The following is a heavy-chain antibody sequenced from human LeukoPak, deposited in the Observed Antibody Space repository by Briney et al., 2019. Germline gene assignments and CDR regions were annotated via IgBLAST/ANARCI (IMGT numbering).Heavy chain of an antibody. CDR3: ARIGRGMATITNAFDI. Sequence: GASVKVSCKASGYTFTSYDINWVRQATGQGLEWMGWMNPNSGNTGYAQKFQGRVTITRNTSISTAYMELSSLRSEDTAVYYCARIGRGMATITNAFDIWGQGTMVTVSS. V-gene: IGHV1-8*03. D-gene: IGHD5-24*01. CDR2: MNPNSGNT. J-gene: IGHJ3*02. CDR1: GYTFTSYD.